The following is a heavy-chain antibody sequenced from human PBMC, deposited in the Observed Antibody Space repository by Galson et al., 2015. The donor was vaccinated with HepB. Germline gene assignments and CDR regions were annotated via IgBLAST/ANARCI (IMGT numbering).Heavy chain of an antibody. D-gene: IGHD5-24*01. CDR3: ARVRENYYYGMDV. CDR2: IIPILGIA. Sequence: SVKVSCKASGGTFSSYAISWVRQAPGQGLEWMGRIIPILGIANYAQKFQGRVTITADKSTSTAYMELSSLRSEDTAVYYCARVRENYYYGMDVWGQGTTVTVSS. J-gene: IGHJ6*02. V-gene: IGHV1-69*04. CDR1: GGTFSSYA.